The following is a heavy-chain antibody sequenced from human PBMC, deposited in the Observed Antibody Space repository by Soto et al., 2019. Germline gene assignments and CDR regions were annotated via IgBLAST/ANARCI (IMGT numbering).Heavy chain of an antibody. CDR1: GDSVSSGSYY. CDR3: ARHYSGGYYSYWFDP. J-gene: IGHJ5*02. V-gene: IGHV4-61*01. Sequence: EALALTRSVSGDSVSSGSYYWSWVRQPPGKGLEWIGYIFYSGNTNYNPSLQSRVTISVDTSKNQFSLKLRSVTAADTAMYYCARHYSGGYYSYWFDPWGEG. CDR2: IFYSGNT. D-gene: IGHD1-26*01.